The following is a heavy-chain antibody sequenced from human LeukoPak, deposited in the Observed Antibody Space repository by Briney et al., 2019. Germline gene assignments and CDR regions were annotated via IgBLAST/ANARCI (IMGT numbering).Heavy chain of an antibody. D-gene: IGHD6-13*01. V-gene: IGHV4-34*01. CDR1: GGFFSGYY. CDR2: INHSGST. CDR3: ALAAAGTGFDY. Sequence: SETLSLTCAVYGGFFSGYYWSWIRQPPGKGLEWIGEINHSGSTNYNPSLKSRVTISVDTSKNQSSLKLSSVTAADTAVYYCALAAAGTGFDYWGQGTLVTVSS. J-gene: IGHJ4*02.